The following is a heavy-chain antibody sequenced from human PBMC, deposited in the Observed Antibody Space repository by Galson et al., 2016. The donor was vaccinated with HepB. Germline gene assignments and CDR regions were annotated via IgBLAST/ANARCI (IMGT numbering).Heavy chain of an antibody. CDR3: TTGPNCVGDCYSARYDH. CDR1: GFTVGNNY. Sequence: SLRLSCAASGFTVGNNYMSWVRQAPGKGLEWISNIYSTGSTQYANSVKGRFTISRDSSKNTLYLQMNSLRAEDTAVYYCTTGPNCVGDCYSARYDHWGQGTLVTVSS. J-gene: IGHJ4*02. CDR2: IYSTGST. D-gene: IGHD2-21*02. V-gene: IGHV3-66*01.